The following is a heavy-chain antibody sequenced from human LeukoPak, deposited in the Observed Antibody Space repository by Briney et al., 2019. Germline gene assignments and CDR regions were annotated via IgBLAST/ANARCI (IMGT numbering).Heavy chain of an antibody. CDR3: ARVAITMVRGAPTYYFDY. J-gene: IGHJ4*02. Sequence: PSQTLSLTCTVSGGSISSGGYYWSWIRQHPGKGLEWIGYIYYSGSTYYNPSLKSRVTISVDTSKNQFSLKLSSVTAADTAVYYCARVAITMVRGAPTYYFDYWGQGTLVTVSS. CDR1: GGSISSGGYY. CDR2: IYYSGST. D-gene: IGHD3-10*01. V-gene: IGHV4-31*03.